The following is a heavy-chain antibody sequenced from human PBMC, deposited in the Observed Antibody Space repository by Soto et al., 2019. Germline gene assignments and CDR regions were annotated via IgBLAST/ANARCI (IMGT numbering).Heavy chain of an antibody. CDR1: GGSISSGGYY. Sequence: SETLSLTCTVSGGSISSGGYYWSWIRQHPGKGLEWIGYIYYSGSTYYNPSLKSRVTISVDTSKNQFSLKLSSVTAADTVVYYCARDWRGYSYGYYYYYGMDVWGQGTTVTVSS. CDR3: ARDWRGYSYGYYYYYGMDV. CDR2: IYYSGST. V-gene: IGHV4-31*03. D-gene: IGHD5-18*01. J-gene: IGHJ6*02.